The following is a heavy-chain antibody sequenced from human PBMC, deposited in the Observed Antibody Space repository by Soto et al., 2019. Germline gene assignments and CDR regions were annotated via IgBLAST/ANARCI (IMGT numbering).Heavy chain of an antibody. V-gene: IGHV3-53*01. CDR3: ASTTVWKDAFEI. D-gene: IGHD3-16*01. CDR1: GVTVNTNY. J-gene: IGHJ3*02. Sequence: EVQLVESGGGLIQPGGSLRLSCAASGVTVNTNYMSWVRQSPGKGLEWVSLIESGGSIYYADSVKGRFTISRDNFKNTLSLQMNSLRVEDTAVYYCASTTVWKDAFEIRGQGTLVSLSS. CDR2: IESGGSI.